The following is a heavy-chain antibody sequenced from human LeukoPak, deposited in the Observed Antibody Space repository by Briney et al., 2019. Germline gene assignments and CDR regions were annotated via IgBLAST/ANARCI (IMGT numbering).Heavy chain of an antibody. CDR1: GITFDDYT. CDR3: AKMYDILTGYYSPFDY. J-gene: IGHJ4*02. D-gene: IGHD3-9*01. CDR2: ISWDGGST. V-gene: IGHV3-43*01. Sequence: GGSLRLSCAASGITFDDYTMHWVRQAPGKGLEWVSLISWDGGSTYYADSVKGRFTISRDNSKNSLYLQMNSLRAEDTAVYYCAKMYDILTGYYSPFDYWGQGTLVTVSS.